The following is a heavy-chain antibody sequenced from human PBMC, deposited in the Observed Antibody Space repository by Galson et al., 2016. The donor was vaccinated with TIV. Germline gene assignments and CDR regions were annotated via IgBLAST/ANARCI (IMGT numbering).Heavy chain of an antibody. CDR1: GFTFTTYA. CDR3: AKDRVKTVFGAGSFDF. V-gene: IGHV3-23*01. D-gene: IGHD3-3*01. J-gene: IGHJ4*02. CDR2: ISFTGEST. Sequence: SLRLSCAASGFTFTTYAMNWVRQAPGKGLEWVSSISFTGESTYYADSVKGRFTVSRDNSKNTVYLQMNRLRTDDTATYFCAKDRVKTVFGAGSFDFWGQGTRLTVSS.